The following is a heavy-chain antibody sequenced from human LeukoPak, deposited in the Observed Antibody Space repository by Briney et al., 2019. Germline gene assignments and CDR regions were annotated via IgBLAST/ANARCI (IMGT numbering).Heavy chain of an antibody. V-gene: IGHV3-53*01. Sequence: PGGSLRLSCAASGFTFSSYAMSWVRQAPGKGLEWVSVIYSGGTTHYADSVKGRFTISRDNSKNMVYLQMNSLRAEDTAVYYCARAPGELLWYGELLWGQGTLVTVSS. CDR2: IYSGGTT. CDR3: ARAPGELLWYGELL. CDR1: GFTFSSYA. J-gene: IGHJ4*02. D-gene: IGHD3-10*01.